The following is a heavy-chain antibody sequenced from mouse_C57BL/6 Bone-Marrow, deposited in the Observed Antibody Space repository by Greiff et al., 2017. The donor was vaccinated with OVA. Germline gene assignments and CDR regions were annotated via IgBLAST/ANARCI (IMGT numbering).Heavy chain of an antibody. CDR3: TRGYSNYDAMDY. J-gene: IGHJ4*01. V-gene: IGHV1-15*01. CDR1: GYTFTDYA. Sequence: QVQLQQSGAELVRPGASVTLSCKASGYTFTDYAMHWVKQTPVHGLEWLGAIDPENGGTAYNQKFKGRAILPADKSSSTSYMELRSLTSEDSAVYYCTRGYSNYDAMDYWGQGTSVTVAS. CDR2: IDPENGGT. D-gene: IGHD2-5*01.